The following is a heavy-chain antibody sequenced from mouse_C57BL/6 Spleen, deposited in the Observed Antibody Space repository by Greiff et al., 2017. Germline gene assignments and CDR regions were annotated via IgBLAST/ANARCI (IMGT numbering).Heavy chain of an antibody. D-gene: IGHD1-1*01. CDR3: GKGDYCGSEAY. J-gene: IGHJ3*01. CDR2: ISSGSSTI. V-gene: IGHV5-17*01. Sequence: DVKLVESGGGLVKPGGSLKLSCAASGFTFSDYGMHWVRQAPEKGLEWVAYISSGSSTIYYADTVKGRFTISRDNAKNTLFLQMTRMRSEDTAMFYCGKGDYCGSEAYWGQGTLVTVSA. CDR1: GFTFSDYG.